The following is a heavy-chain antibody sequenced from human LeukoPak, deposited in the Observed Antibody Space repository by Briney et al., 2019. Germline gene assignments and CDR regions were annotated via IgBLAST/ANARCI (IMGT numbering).Heavy chain of an antibody. V-gene: IGHV3-74*01. CDR1: GFTFSSYW. Sequence: PGGSLRLSCAASGFTFSSYWMHWVRQAPGKGLVWVARINSDGSRTSYADSVKGRFTISRDNAKNTLYLQMNSLRAEDTAVYYCARAPGGQTTTVPTSDYWGQGTLVTVSS. CDR2: INSDGSRT. CDR3: ARAPGGQTTTVPTSDY. J-gene: IGHJ4*02. D-gene: IGHD4-17*01.